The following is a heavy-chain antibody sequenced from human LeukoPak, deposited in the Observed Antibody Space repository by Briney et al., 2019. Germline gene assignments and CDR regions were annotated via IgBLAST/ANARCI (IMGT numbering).Heavy chain of an antibody. J-gene: IGHJ4*02. CDR2: IYYSGST. V-gene: IGHV4-59*01. Sequence: PSETLSLTCAVYGGSFSGYYWSWIRQPPGKGLEWIGYIYYSGSTNYNPSLKSRVTISVDTSKNQFSLKLSSVTAADTAVYYCARDSRYSSGWYGWYYFDYWGQGTLVTVSS. CDR1: GGSFSGYY. D-gene: IGHD6-19*01. CDR3: ARDSRYSSGWYGWYYFDY.